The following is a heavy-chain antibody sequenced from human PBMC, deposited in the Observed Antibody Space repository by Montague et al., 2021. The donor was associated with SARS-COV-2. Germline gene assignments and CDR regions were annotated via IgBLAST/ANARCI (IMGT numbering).Heavy chain of an antibody. D-gene: IGHD2-15*01. J-gene: IGHJ4*02. V-gene: IGHV4-59*01. CDR1: GDSISSYY. Sequence: SETLSLTCEVSGDSISSYYWSWIRQSPGKGLEWIGYVHYTGSTEYNPSLKTRVTLSLDTPRNHFSLRLSAVTAAGTARYYCARAQNICFIANCVNYFDLWGLGALVTVSS. CDR3: ARAQNICFIANCVNYFDL. CDR2: VHYTGST.